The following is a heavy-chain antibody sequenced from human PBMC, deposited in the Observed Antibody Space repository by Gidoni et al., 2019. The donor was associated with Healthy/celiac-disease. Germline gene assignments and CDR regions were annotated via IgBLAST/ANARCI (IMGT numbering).Heavy chain of an antibody. CDR1: GGSICSGGYY. J-gene: IGHJ5*02. D-gene: IGHD3-10*01. Sequence: QVHLQESGPGLVKPSQTLSLTCTVSGGSICSGGYYWSWIRQHPGKGLEWIGYIYYSGSTYYNPSLKSRVTISIDTSKNQFSLKLSSVTAADTAVYYCARETFGELGAGWFDPWGQGTLVTVSS. CDR2: IYYSGST. CDR3: ARETFGELGAGWFDP. V-gene: IGHV4-31*03.